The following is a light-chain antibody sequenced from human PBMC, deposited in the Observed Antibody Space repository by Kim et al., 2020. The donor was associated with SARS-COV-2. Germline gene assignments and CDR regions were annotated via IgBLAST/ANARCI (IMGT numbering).Light chain of an antibody. V-gene: IGKV1-17*01. CDR1: QSIRND. J-gene: IGKJ5*01. Sequence: ASVGDRVTITCRASQSIRNDLGWYQQNPGRAPKRLISAASSLQSGVPSRFSGSGSGTEFTLTISSVQPEDFATYFCLQNSTYPFTFGHGTRLEIK. CDR3: LQNSTYPFT. CDR2: AAS.